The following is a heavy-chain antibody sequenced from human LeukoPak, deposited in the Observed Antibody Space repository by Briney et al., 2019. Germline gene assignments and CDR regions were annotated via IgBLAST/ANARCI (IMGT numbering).Heavy chain of an antibody. CDR2: IRSKAYGGTT. V-gene: IGHV3-49*04. CDR1: GFTFGDYA. Sequence: GGSLRLSCTASGFTFGDYAMSWVRQAPGEGLEWVGFIRSKAYGGTTEYAASVKGRFTISRDDSKSIAYLQMNSLKTEDTAVYYCTRDRPLIVGATTGFDYWGQGTLVTVSS. J-gene: IGHJ4*02. CDR3: TRDRPLIVGATTGFDY. D-gene: IGHD1-26*01.